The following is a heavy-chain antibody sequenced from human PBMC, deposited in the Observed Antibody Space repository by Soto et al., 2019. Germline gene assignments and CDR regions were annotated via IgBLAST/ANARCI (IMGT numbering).Heavy chain of an antibody. D-gene: IGHD3-9*01. V-gene: IGHV4-39*01. CDR2: IYYSGST. CDR1: GGSISSGGYY. CDR3: GRLEGLATISYYFDY. Sequence: SETLSLTCTVSGGSISSGGYYWSWIRQHPGKGLEWIGCIYYSGSTYYNPSLESRVTISVDKSKNQFSLKLMSLSAADTAVYYCGRLEGLATISYYFDYWGQGALVTVS. J-gene: IGHJ4*02.